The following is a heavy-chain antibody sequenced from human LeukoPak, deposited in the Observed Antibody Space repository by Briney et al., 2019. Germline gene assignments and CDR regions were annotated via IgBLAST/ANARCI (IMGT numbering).Heavy chain of an antibody. V-gene: IGHV4-34*01. CDR1: GGSFSGYY. Sequence: PSETLSLTCAVYGGSFSGYYWSWIRQPPGKGLEWIGEINHSRSTNYNPSLKSRVTISVDTSKNQFSLKLSSVTAADTAVYYCARHTTSGWYQVVYWGQGTLVTVSS. J-gene: IGHJ4*02. CDR3: ARHTTSGWYQVVY. D-gene: IGHD6-19*01. CDR2: INHSRST.